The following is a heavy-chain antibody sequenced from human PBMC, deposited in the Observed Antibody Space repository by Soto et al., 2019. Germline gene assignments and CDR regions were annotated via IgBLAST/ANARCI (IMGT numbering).Heavy chain of an antibody. D-gene: IGHD3-9*01. Sequence: SETLSLTCTVSGGSISSDNYFWSWIRQHPGRGLEWIGYIDYIGRAYYNPSLKSRVTTSVDTSKNQFSLKLTSVTAADTAVYFCARADYEILTGSYAMDVWGQGTTVTVSS. CDR2: IDYIGRA. V-gene: IGHV4-31*03. CDR1: GGSISSDNYF. CDR3: ARADYEILTGSYAMDV. J-gene: IGHJ6*02.